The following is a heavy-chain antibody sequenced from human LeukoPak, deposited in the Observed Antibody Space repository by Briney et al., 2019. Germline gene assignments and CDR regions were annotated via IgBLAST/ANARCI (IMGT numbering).Heavy chain of an antibody. J-gene: IGHJ4*02. V-gene: IGHV3-30*18. CDR3: AKDMGIAANYFDY. CDR1: GFTFSSYG. D-gene: IGHD6-13*01. Sequence: GGSLRLSCAASGFTFSSYGMHWVRQAPGKGLEWVAVISYDGSNKYYADSVKGQFTISRDNSKNTLYLQMNSLRAEDTAVYYCAKDMGIAANYFDYWGQGTLVTVSS. CDR2: ISYDGSNK.